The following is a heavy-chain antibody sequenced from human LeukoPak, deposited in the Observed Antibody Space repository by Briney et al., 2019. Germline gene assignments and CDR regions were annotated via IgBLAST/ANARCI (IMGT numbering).Heavy chain of an antibody. J-gene: IGHJ4*02. CDR3: ARDRTTVTTFDY. CDR2: ISSSSIYI. D-gene: IGHD4-17*01. Sequence: GALRLSCAASRFTFSTYTMNWVRQAPGKGLEWVASISSSSIYIYYAGSVRGRFTISRDNAKNSLYLQMNPLRAEDTALYYCARDRTTVTTFDYWGQGTLVTVSS. CDR1: RFTFSTYT. V-gene: IGHV3-21*01.